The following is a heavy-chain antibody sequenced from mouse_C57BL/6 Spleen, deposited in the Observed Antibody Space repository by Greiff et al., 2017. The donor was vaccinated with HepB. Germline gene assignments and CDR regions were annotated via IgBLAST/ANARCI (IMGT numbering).Heavy chain of an antibody. D-gene: IGHD1-1*01. V-gene: IGHV1-20*01. CDR1: GYSFTGYF. CDR2: INPYNGDT. CDR3: ARDYGSSYGFAY. Sequence: VKPGDSVKISCKASGYSFTGYFMNWVMQSHGKSLEWIGRINPYNGDTFYNQKFKGKATLTVDKSSSTAHMELRSLTSEDSAVYYCARDYGSSYGFAYWGQGTLVTVSA. J-gene: IGHJ3*01.